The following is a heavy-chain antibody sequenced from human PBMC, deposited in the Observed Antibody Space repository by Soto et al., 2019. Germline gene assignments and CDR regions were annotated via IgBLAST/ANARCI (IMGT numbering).Heavy chain of an antibody. CDR3: AATGYTYGYHFDL. J-gene: IGHJ4*02. D-gene: IGHD5-18*01. CDR2: IDPSDSST. V-gene: IGHV5-10-1*01. CDR1: GYTFTSYW. Sequence: GESLKISCKGSGYTFTSYWITWVRQMPGKGLEWMGRIDPSDSSTNYSPSFQGHVTISTDKSINTAHLQWSSLDVSDTAMYYCAATGYTYGYHFDLWGQGTKVTVSS.